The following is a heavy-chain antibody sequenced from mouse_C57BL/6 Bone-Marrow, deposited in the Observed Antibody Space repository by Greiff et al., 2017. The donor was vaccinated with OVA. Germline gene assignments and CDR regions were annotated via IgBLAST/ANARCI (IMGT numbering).Heavy chain of an antibody. CDR1: GYTFTSYW. Sequence: VQLQQSGPVLARPGASVKMSCKTSGYTFTSYWMHWVKQRPGQGLEWIGAIYPGNSDTSYNQKFKGKAKLTAVTSASTAYMELSSLTNEDSAVYYCASYDYDEGPWFAYWGQGTLVTVSA. J-gene: IGHJ3*01. CDR2: IYPGNSDT. V-gene: IGHV1-5*01. CDR3: ASYDYDEGPWFAY. D-gene: IGHD2-4*01.